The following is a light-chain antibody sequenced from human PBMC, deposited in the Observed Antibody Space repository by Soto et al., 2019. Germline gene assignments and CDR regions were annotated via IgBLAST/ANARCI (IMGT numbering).Light chain of an antibody. CDR1: QSISSW. CDR3: QQYNSSPVA. V-gene: IGKV1-5*01. CDR2: DAS. J-gene: IGKJ1*01. Sequence: DIQMTQSPSTLSASVGDRVTITCWASQSISSWLAWYQQKPGKAPKLLIYDASSLESGVPSRFSGSGSGTEFTLTISSLQPDDFATYYCQQYNSSPVAFGQGTKVEIK.